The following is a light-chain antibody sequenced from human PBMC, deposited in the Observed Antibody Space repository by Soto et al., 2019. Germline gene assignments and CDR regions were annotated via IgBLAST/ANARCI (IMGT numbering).Light chain of an antibody. V-gene: IGLV2-14*01. CDR3: SSYTSSSTLV. CDR2: DVS. CDR1: SSDVGGYNY. Sequence: QSALTQPASGSGSPGQSITIYRSGTSSDVGGYNYVSWYQQHPGKAPKLMIYDVSNRPSGVSNRFSGSKSGNTASLTISGLQAEDEADYYFSSYTSSSTLVFGGGTKVTVL. J-gene: IGLJ2*01.